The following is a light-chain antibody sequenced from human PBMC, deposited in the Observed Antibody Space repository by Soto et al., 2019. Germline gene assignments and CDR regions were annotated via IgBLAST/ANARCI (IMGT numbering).Light chain of an antibody. V-gene: IGKV3D-15*01. J-gene: IGKJ1*01. CDR3: QQYNNWPPGT. CDR1: HTLSSY. CDR2: GSS. Sequence: EIVLTQSPGTLSLSPGERATLSCRASHTLSSYLAWYQQKPGQAPRLLIYGSSTRATGIPDRFSGSGSGTDFTLTISRLEPEDFAVYYCQQYNNWPPGTFGQGTKVEIK.